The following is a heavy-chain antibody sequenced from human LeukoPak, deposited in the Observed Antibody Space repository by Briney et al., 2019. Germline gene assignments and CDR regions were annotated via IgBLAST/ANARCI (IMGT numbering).Heavy chain of an antibody. CDR3: ARLDEYSSSSRYYGMDV. CDR1: GGTFSSYG. Sequence: ASVKVSCKASGGTFSSYGISWVRQAPGQGLEWMGGITPIFGTANYAQKFQGRVTITAGESTSTAYMELSSLRSEDTAVYYCARLDEYSSSSRYYGMDVWGQGTTVTVSS. D-gene: IGHD6-6*01. CDR2: ITPIFGTA. J-gene: IGHJ6*02. V-gene: IGHV1-69*13.